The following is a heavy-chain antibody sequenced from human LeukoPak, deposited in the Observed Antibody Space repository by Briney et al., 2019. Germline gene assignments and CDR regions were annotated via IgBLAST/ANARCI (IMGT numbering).Heavy chain of an antibody. J-gene: IGHJ5*02. D-gene: IGHD3-22*01. CDR2: VSWDGGST. V-gene: IGHV3-43D*03. CDR3: AKDLDSSGYNWFDP. CDR1: GFTFDDYA. Sequence: GGSLRLSCAASGFTFDDYAMHWVRQAPGKGLEWVSLVSWDGGSTYYADSVKGRFTVSRDNSKNTLYLQMNSLRAEDTAVYYCAKDLDSSGYNWFDPWGQGTLVTVSS.